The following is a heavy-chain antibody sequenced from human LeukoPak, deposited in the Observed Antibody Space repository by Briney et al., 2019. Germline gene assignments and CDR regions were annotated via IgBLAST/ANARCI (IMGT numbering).Heavy chain of an antibody. D-gene: IGHD3-3*01. CDR2: ISAYNGNT. CDR1: GYTFTSYG. J-gene: IGHJ5*02. Sequence: ASVKVSCKASGYTFTSYGISWVRQAPGQGLEWMGWISAYNGNTNYAQKLQGRVTMTTDTSTSTAYMELRSLRSDDTAVYYCAREWYYDFWSGYYPTGSWFDPWGQGTLVTVSS. V-gene: IGHV1-18*01. CDR3: AREWYYDFWSGYYPTGSWFDP.